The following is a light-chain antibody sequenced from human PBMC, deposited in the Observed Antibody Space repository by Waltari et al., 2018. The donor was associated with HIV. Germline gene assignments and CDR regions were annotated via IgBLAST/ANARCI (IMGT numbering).Light chain of an antibody. J-gene: IGLJ3*02. CDR2: SVN. Sequence: QSALTQPASVSAFPGLSITISCTGPESDISFYDFVSWYRQDPVKAPQLVMYSVNTRPSETSSRFSGLKSGNTASLRISGLQFEDEGDYYCSSYTSPNTLLFGGGTKLTV. CDR1: ESDISFYDF. CDR3: SSYTSPNTLL. V-gene: IGLV2-14*01.